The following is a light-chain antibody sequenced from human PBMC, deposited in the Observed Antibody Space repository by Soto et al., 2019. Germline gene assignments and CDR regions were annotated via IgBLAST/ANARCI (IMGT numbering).Light chain of an antibody. CDR2: DAS. V-gene: IGKV3-15*01. CDR3: QQYNFWPPLT. Sequence: EIVMTQSPATLSVSPGERATLSCRASQSVNSNLAWYRQKPGQAPRLLISDASTRSTGVPARFSGSGTGTEFTLTISSLQSEDSGIYSCQQYNFWPPLTFGGGIKVEIK. CDR1: QSVNSN. J-gene: IGKJ4*01.